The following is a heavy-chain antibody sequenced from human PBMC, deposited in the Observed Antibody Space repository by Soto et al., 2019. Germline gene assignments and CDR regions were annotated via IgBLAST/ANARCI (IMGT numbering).Heavy chain of an antibody. J-gene: IGHJ4*02. CDR2: IYYSGST. CDR3: AREGYSYGARMLDY. V-gene: IGHV4-31*03. D-gene: IGHD5-18*01. Sequence: SKTLCLTCTVSGGSSSSSSYYWSWIRQHPGKGLEWIGYIYYSGSTYYNPSLKSRVTISVDTSKNQFSLKLSSVTAADTAVYYCAREGYSYGARMLDYCGQGTLVTVSS. CDR1: GGSSSSSSYY.